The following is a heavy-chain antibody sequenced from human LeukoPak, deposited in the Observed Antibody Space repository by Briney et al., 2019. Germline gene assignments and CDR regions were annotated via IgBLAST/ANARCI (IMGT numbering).Heavy chain of an antibody. V-gene: IGHV5-51*01. Sequence: GESLKISCKGSGYSFTSYWIGWVRQMPGKGLEWMGVIYPGDSDTRYSPSFQGQVTISADKSISTAYLQWSSLKASDTAMYYCARLIAAREYYYYMDVWGKGTTVTVSS. CDR2: IYPGDSDT. CDR1: GYSFTSYW. J-gene: IGHJ6*03. D-gene: IGHD6-6*01. CDR3: ARLIAAREYYYYMDV.